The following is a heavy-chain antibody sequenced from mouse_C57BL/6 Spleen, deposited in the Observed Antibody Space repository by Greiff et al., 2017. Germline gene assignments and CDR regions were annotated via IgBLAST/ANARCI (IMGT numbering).Heavy chain of an antibody. D-gene: IGHD2-1*01. J-gene: IGHJ1*03. CDR1: GYTFTSYW. CDR2: IDPSDSAT. Sequence: VQLQQPGAELVRPGSSVKLSCKASGYTFTSYWMHWVKPRPIQGLEWIGNIDPSDSATHYNQKFKDKATLTVDNSSSTAYMQLSSLTSEDSAVYYWARGGNYVGYFDVWGTGTTVTVSS. V-gene: IGHV1-52*01. CDR3: ARGGNYVGYFDV.